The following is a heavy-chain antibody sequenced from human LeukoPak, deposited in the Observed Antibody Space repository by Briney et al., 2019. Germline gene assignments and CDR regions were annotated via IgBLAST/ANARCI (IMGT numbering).Heavy chain of an antibody. Sequence: SETLSLTCTVSGGSITSYYWSWIRQPAGKGLEWIGRIYTSGSTNYNPSLKSRVTMSVDTSKNQFSLKLSSVTAADTAVYYCARDGGGTGTTWWFDPWGQGTLVTVSS. CDR3: ARDGGGTGTTWWFDP. CDR2: IYTSGST. V-gene: IGHV4-4*07. CDR1: GGSITSYY. D-gene: IGHD1-1*01. J-gene: IGHJ5*02.